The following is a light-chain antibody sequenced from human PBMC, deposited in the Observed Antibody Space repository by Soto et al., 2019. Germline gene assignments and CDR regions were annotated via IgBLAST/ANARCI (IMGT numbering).Light chain of an antibody. J-gene: IGKJ1*01. CDR2: AAS. Sequence: DIQITQSPTSLSASVGYRVTITCRESQSIRSYLNWYQQTPGKAPKIMIYAASSLQSGVLSRFSGSGAGTDFTLTISSLQPEDVATYYCQQSYSIPWTFGQGTKVDIK. CDR1: QSIRSY. CDR3: QQSYSIPWT. V-gene: IGKV1-39*01.